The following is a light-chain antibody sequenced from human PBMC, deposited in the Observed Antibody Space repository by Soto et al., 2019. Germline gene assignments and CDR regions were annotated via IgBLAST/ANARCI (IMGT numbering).Light chain of an antibody. CDR1: QGISTL. CDR3: QQYINYWA. J-gene: IGKJ1*01. Sequence: DIQMTQSPATLSASVGDRVTITCLASQGISTLLAWYQQKPGKVPEHLIYDVSSLQSGVPSRFSGSGSGTEFTLTISSLQPDDFATYYCQQYINYWAFGQGTKVDI. CDR2: DVS. V-gene: IGKV1-5*01.